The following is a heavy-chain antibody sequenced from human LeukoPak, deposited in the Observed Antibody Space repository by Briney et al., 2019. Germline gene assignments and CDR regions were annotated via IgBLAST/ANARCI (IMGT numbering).Heavy chain of an antibody. CDR1: GYTLTELS. Sequence: ASVKVSCKVSGYTLTELSMHWVRQAPGKGLEWMGGFDPEDGETIYAQKFQGRVTMTEDTSTDTAYMKLSSLRSEDTAVYYCATGVESPNEGDIWGQGTMVTVSS. V-gene: IGHV1-24*01. J-gene: IGHJ3*02. CDR3: ATGVESPNEGDI. D-gene: IGHD3-3*01. CDR2: FDPEDGET.